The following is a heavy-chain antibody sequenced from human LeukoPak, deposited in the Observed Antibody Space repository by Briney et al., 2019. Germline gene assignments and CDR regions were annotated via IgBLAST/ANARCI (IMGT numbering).Heavy chain of an antibody. D-gene: IGHD1-26*01. Sequence: VASVKVSCKASGYTFTDYFIHWVRQAPRQGLEWMAWINPHSGGTNYAQKFQGRVTMTRDTSISTALMELSRLTSDDTAVYYCARMHTGSYPRCFQHWGQGTLVTVSS. CDR3: ARMHTGSYPRCFQH. J-gene: IGHJ1*01. CDR2: INPHSGGT. CDR1: GYTFTDYF. V-gene: IGHV1-2*02.